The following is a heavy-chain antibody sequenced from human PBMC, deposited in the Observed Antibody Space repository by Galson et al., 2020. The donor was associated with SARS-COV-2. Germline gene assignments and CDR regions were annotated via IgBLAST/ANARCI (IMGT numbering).Heavy chain of an antibody. CDR3: ARHGGAVAGRYFDY. CDR2: IYYSGSA. J-gene: IGHJ4*02. Sequence: ETSETLSLTCTVSGGYISTTTHYWDWIRQPPGKGLEWIGSIYYSGSAYYNPSLKSRVTISVDTSKNQFSLKLRSVTAADTAVYYCARHGGAVAGRYFDYWGQGTLVTVSS. CDR1: GGYISTTTHY. V-gene: IGHV4-39*01. D-gene: IGHD6-19*01.